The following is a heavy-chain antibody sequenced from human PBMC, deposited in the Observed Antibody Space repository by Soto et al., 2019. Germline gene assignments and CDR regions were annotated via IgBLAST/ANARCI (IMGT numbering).Heavy chain of an antibody. Sequence: QLQVQESGPGLVKPSETLSLTCTVSVSSISSSGYYWGWIRQPPGKGLEGIGSMYYGVSTYYNPSLKSRVTVSVDASKNQFSLYLSSVTAADTAVYYCARLPSRHLVDYWGQGTLVTVSS. CDR1: VSSISSSGYY. D-gene: IGHD3-3*02. J-gene: IGHJ4*02. CDR2: MYYGVST. V-gene: IGHV4-39*01. CDR3: ARLPSRHLVDY.